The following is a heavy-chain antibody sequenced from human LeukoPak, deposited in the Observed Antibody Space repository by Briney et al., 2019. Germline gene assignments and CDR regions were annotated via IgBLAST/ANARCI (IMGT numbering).Heavy chain of an antibody. V-gene: IGHV3-74*01. Sequence: PGGSLRLSCVVSGSTFSNYWMHWVRQAPGKGLVWVSRINPDGSRTDYADSVAGRFTISRDNAKNTLYLQMNSLRVEDTAVYYCAKVTADCSGGSCYGYYFDYWGQGTLVTVSS. CDR2: INPDGSRT. CDR3: AKVTADCSGGSCYGYYFDY. D-gene: IGHD2-15*01. CDR1: GSTFSNYW. J-gene: IGHJ4*02.